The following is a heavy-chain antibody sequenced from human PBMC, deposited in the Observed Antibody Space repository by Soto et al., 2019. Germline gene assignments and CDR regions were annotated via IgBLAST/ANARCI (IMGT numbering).Heavy chain of an antibody. V-gene: IGHV4-61*01. CDR2: IYYSGST. CDR1: GGSVSSGSYY. Sequence: SETLSLTCTVSGGSVSSGSYYWSWIRQPPGKGLEWIGYIYYSGSTNYNPSLKSRVTISVDTSKNQFSLKLSSVTAADTAVYYCAREGGSHWRNWFDPWGQGTLVTVSS. CDR3: AREGGSHWRNWFDP. J-gene: IGHJ5*02. D-gene: IGHD2-15*01.